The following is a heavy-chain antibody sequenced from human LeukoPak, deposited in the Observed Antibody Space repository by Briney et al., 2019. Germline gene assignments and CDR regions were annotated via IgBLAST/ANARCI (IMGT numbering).Heavy chain of an antibody. J-gene: IGHJ5*02. D-gene: IGHD4-11*01. CDR2: INPKSGGT. CDR1: GYTFRDYF. Sequence: ASVKVSCKTSGYTFRDYFLHWLRQAPGQGLEWMGWINPKSGGTSYAQIFQGRVTMTRDTPISSVYMELSWLKSDDTAVYYCARDYSNWFDPWGQGTLVTVSS. V-gene: IGHV1-2*02. CDR3: ARDYSNWFDP.